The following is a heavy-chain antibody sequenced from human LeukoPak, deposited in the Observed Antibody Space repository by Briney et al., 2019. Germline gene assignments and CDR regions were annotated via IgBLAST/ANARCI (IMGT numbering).Heavy chain of an antibody. D-gene: IGHD3-16*01. V-gene: IGHV3-30*18. CDR1: GFTFSSYG. CDR3: AKDLDYYVWGAGYYGMDV. J-gene: IGHJ6*02. CDR2: ISYDGSNK. Sequence: LTGRSLRLSCAASGFTFSSYGMHWVRQAPGKGLEWVAVISYDGSNKYYADSVKGRFTISRDNSKNTLYLQMNSLRAEDTAVYYCAKDLDYYVWGAGYYGMDVWGQGTTVTVSS.